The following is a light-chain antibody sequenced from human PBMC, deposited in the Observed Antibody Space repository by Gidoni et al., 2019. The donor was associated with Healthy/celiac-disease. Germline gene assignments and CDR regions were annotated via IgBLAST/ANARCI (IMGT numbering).Light chain of an antibody. CDR1: QSISSY. Sequence: DIQMTQSPSSLSTSVGDRVTITCRASQSISSYLNWYQQKPGKAPKLLIYAASSLQSGVPSRFSGSGSGTDFTLTISSLQPEDFATYYCQQSSSTPLTFXGXTKVEIK. CDR3: QQSSSTPLT. J-gene: IGKJ4*01. CDR2: AAS. V-gene: IGKV1-39*01.